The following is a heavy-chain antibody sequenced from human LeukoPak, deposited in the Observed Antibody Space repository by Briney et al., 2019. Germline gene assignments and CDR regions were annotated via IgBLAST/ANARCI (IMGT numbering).Heavy chain of an antibody. CDR2: ISYDGSNK. CDR1: GFTFSSYG. CDR3: ATAGHSSSWYVIDY. Sequence: GGSLRLSCAASGFTFSSYGMHWVRQAPGKGLVWVAVISYDGSNKYYADSVKGRFTISRDNSKNTLNLQMNSLRPEDTAVYYCATAGHSSSWYVIDYWGQGALVTVSS. J-gene: IGHJ4*02. V-gene: IGHV3-30*03. D-gene: IGHD6-13*01.